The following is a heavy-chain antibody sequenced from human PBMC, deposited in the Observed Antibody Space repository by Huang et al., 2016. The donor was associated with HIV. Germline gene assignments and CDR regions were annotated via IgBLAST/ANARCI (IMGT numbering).Heavy chain of an antibody. D-gene: IGHD6-19*01. Sequence: LQLQESGPGLVKSSETLSLICTVSGGSINSSSYYWGWIRQPPGKGPEGIGSIYYSGNTYYNPPLKSRVTISVDTSKNQFSLKVNSVTAADTAVYYCARHGRVAGHYYNNMDVWGRGTTVTVSS. J-gene: IGHJ6*02. CDR2: IYYSGNT. V-gene: IGHV4-39*01. CDR3: ARHGRVAGHYYNNMDV. CDR1: GGSINSSSYY.